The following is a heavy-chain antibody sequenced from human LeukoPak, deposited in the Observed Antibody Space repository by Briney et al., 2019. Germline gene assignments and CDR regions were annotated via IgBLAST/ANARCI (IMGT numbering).Heavy chain of an antibody. CDR1: GGSFSGYY. D-gene: IGHD6-6*01. V-gene: IGHV4-34*01. CDR2: INHSGST. Sequence: PSETLSLTCAVYGGSFSGYYWSWIRQPPGKGLEWIGEINHSGSTNYNPSLKSRVTISVDTSKNQFSLKLSSVTAADTAVYYCARQGSVAVGAARANFDYWGQGTLVTVSS. CDR3: ARQGSVAVGAARANFDY. J-gene: IGHJ4*02.